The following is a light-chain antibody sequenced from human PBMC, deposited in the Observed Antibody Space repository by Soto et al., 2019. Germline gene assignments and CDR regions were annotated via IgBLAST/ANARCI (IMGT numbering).Light chain of an antibody. J-gene: IGLJ3*02. CDR1: NIGSKS. CDR3: QVCDSSSDHWV. CDR2: DDS. V-gene: IGLV3-21*04. Sequence: SYELTQPPSVSVAPGKTARSTCEANNIGSKSVHWYQQEPGQAPVLVIYDDSDRPSGIPERLSGSKSGNTATLTISGVEAGDEADYYCQVCDSSSDHWVLGGGTKVTVI.